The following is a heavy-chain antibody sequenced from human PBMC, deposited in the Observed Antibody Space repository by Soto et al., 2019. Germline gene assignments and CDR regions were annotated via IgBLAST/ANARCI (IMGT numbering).Heavy chain of an antibody. Sequence: GKGLEWIGYIYYSGSTNYNPSLKSRVTISVDTSKNQFSLKLSSVTAADTAVYYCAGFDYYGSGSYYNWPDRPDYYYKVMDVWGQGTTVTVSS. CDR2: IYYSGST. J-gene: IGHJ6*02. CDR3: AGFDYYGSGSYYNWPDRPDYYYKVMDV. D-gene: IGHD3-10*01. V-gene: IGHV4-59*08.